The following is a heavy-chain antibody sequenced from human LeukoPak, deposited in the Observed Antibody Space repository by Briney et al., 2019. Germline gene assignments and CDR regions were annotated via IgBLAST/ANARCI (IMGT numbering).Heavy chain of an antibody. V-gene: IGHV3-30*18. Sequence: GGSLRLSCAASGFTFSSYGMHWVRQAPGKGLEWVAVISYDGSNKYYADSVKGRFTISRDNSKNTLYLQMNSLRAEDTAVYYCAKAGQDYWYFDLWGRGTLVTVSS. CDR2: ISYDGSNK. CDR1: GFTFSSYG. J-gene: IGHJ2*01. CDR3: AKAGQDYWYFDL.